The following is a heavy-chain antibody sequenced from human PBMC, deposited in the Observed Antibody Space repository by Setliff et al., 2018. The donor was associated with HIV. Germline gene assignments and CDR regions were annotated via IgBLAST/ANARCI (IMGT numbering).Heavy chain of an antibody. J-gene: IGHJ4*02. CDR3: ARLSSGWSEISHFDY. Sequence: PGGSLRLSCAASGFIFSKYSMNWVRQAPGKGLEWVSYISRSSNTVYYADSVKGRFTISRDNAKNSLYLQMNSLRAEDTAVYYCARLSSGWSEISHFDYWGQGTLVTVSS. V-gene: IGHV3-48*01. CDR1: GFIFSKYS. D-gene: IGHD6-19*01. CDR2: ISRSSNTV.